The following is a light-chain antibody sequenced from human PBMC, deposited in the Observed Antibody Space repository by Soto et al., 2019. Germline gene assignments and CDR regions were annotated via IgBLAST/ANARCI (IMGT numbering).Light chain of an antibody. CDR1: QSVSRNY. CDR3: QQYGSSPWT. V-gene: IGKV3-20*01. J-gene: IGKJ1*01. CDR2: GAS. Sequence: EIVLTQSQGTLSLSPGERATLSCRASQSVSRNYLAWYQQKDGQAPRXXIYGASGRAAGIPDRFTVIGYGTAGTINLCRLEPEDGKVYSSQQYGSSPWTFCQGTMVDI.